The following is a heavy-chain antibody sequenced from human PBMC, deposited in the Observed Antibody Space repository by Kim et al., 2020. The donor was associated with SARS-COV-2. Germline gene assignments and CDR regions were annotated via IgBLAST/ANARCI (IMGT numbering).Heavy chain of an antibody. V-gene: IGHV4-59*08. Sequence: STTYNPSPKSRVTISVDTSKNQFSLKLSSVTAADTAVYYCARRIRGYFDYWGQGTLVTVSS. CDR2: ST. D-gene: IGHD3-16*01. J-gene: IGHJ4*02. CDR3: ARRIRGYFDY.